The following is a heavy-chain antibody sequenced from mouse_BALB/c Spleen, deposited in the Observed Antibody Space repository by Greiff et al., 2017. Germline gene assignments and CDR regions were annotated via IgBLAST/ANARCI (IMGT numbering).Heavy chain of an antibody. D-gene: IGHD2-4*01. Sequence: EVMLVESGGGLVKPGGSLKLSCAASGFAFSSYDMSWVRQTPEKRLEWVAYISSGGGSTYYPDTVKGRFTISRDNAKNTLYLQMSSLKSEDTAMYYCARQGYDYAWFAYWGQGTLVTVSA. CDR1: GFAFSSYD. J-gene: IGHJ3*01. CDR2: ISSGGGST. V-gene: IGHV5-12-1*01. CDR3: ARQGYDYAWFAY.